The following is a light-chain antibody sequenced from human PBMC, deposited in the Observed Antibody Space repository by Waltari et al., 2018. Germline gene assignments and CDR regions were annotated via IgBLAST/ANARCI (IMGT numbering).Light chain of an antibody. V-gene: IGKV3-20*01. CDR1: QSVWRT. CDR3: QKYGTLPAT. CDR2: DAS. J-gene: IGKJ1*01. Sequence: EIVLTKSPGTLSLSTGERATLYCRASQSVWRTLAWDQQKPGQAPRLLIYDASSRATGVPDRFSGSGSGTDFSLTISRLEPEDFAVYYCQKYGTLPATFGQGTTVEIK.